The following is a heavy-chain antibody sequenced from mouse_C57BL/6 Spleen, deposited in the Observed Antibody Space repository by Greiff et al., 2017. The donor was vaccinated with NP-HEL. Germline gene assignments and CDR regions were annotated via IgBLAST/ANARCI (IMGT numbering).Heavy chain of an antibody. J-gene: IGHJ3*01. D-gene: IGHD2-4*01. CDR1: GYTFTSYW. V-gene: IGHV1-64*01. Sequence: QVQLQQPGAELVKPGASVKLSCKASGYTFTSYWMHWVKQRPGQGLEWIGMIHPNSGSTNYNEKFKSKATLTVDKSSSTAYVQLSSLTSEDSAVYYCARGDYDYQAWFAYWGQGTLVTVSA. CDR3: ARGDYDYQAWFAY. CDR2: IHPNSGST.